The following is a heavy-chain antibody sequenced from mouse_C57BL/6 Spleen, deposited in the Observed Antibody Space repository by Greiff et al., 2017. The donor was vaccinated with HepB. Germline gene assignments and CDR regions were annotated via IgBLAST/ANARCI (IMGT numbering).Heavy chain of an antibody. J-gene: IGHJ4*01. D-gene: IGHD1-1*01. V-gene: IGHV1-64*01. CDR2: IHPNSGST. Sequence: QVQLQQSGAELVKPGASVKLSCKASGYTFTSYWMHWVKQRPGQGLEWIGMIHPNSGSTNYNEKFKSKATLTVDKSSSTAYMQLSSLTSEDSAVYYCARSGLLVITTVVVDYWGQGTSVTVSS. CDR1: GYTFTSYW. CDR3: ARSGLLVITTVVVDY.